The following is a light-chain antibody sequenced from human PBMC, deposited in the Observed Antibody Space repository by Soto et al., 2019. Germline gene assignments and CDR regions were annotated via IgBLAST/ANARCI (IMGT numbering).Light chain of an antibody. CDR1: SSDVGGYTF. Sequence: QSALTQPASVSASPGQSIAISCTGTSSDVGGYTFVSWYQQHPGKAPKLMIYDVSNRPSGISNRFSGSKSGNTASLTISGLQAEDEADYYCSSFTSRNTYFFGTGTKLTVL. J-gene: IGLJ1*01. CDR2: DVS. CDR3: SSFTSRNTYF. V-gene: IGLV2-14*01.